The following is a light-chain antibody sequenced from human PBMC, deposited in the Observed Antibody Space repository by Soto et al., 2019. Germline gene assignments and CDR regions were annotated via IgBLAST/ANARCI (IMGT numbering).Light chain of an antibody. J-gene: IGLJ3*02. CDR1: SSDIGAYNY. CDR2: EVT. Sequence: QSVLTQPASVSESPGQSITISCTGTSSDIGAYNYVSWYQQHPGKAPKLMIYEVTNRPSGVSHRFSASKSGNTASLTISGLQAEDEADYYCAAWDDGLNGPVFGGGTKLTVL. V-gene: IGLV2-14*01. CDR3: AAWDDGLNGPV.